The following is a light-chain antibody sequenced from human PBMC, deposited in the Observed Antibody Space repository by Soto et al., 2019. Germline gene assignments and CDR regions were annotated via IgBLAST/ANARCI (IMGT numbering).Light chain of an antibody. CDR2: GTF. Sequence: EIVLTQSPGTLSLSPGEEVTLTCRASQAVTDYYFAWYQQKPGQAPRLLIFGTFNRATGIPGRFSATGSGTDFTLTSSTLEPEDFAVYYCQHYGWPPYTFCLGTKLEIK. CDR3: QHYGWPPYT. V-gene: IGKV3-20*01. CDR1: QAVTDYY. J-gene: IGKJ2*01.